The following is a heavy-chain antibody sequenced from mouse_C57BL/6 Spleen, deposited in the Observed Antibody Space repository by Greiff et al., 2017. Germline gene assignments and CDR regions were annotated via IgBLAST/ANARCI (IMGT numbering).Heavy chain of an antibody. D-gene: IGHD2-3*01. V-gene: IGHV5-17*01. J-gene: IGHJ3*01. Sequence: EVQLVESGGGLVKPGGSLKLSCAASGFTFSDYGMHWVRQAPEKGLEWVAYISSGSSTIYYADTVKGRFTISRDNAKNTLFLQMTSLRSEDTAMYYCANDGYYSWFAYWGQGTLVTVSA. CDR1: GFTFSDYG. CDR2: ISSGSSTI. CDR3: ANDGYYSWFAY.